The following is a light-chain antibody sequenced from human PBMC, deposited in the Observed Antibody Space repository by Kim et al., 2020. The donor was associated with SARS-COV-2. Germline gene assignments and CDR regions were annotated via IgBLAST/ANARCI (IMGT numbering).Light chain of an antibody. CDR1: QSISDY. Sequence: LSASVGDRVTITCRASQSISDYLNWYQQKPGKAPNLLISAASSLQSGVPSRFSGSGSGTYFTLTISSLQPEDFATYYCRQSYSALTFGGGTKLEI. V-gene: IGKV1-39*01. J-gene: IGKJ4*01. CDR2: AAS. CDR3: RQSYSALT.